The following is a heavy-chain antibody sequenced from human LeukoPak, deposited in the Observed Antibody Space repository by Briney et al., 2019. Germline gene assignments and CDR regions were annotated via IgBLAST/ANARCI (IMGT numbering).Heavy chain of an antibody. Sequence: GGSLRLSCAASGFTFSSYSMNWVRQAPGKGLEWVSYISSSSSTIYYADSVKGRFTVSRDNAQSSLDLQMNSLRAEDTAIYYCARPVEGYLGSGNWYFDYWGQGTLVTVSS. CDR1: GFTFSSYS. J-gene: IGHJ4*02. CDR2: ISSSSSTI. V-gene: IGHV3-48*04. D-gene: IGHD3-10*01. CDR3: ARPVEGYLGSGNWYFDY.